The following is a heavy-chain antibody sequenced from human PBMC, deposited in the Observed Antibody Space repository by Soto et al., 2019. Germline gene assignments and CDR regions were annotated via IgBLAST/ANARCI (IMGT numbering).Heavy chain of an antibody. Sequence: QVQLVQSGSEIKKPGASVKVSCKAFGYTFTSYGIGWVRQAPGQGLEWMGWISIYNDNTNYAQKFQGRVTMTTETSSSTAYMELRSLKSDDTAVYYCASRGFDGHWGQCTLVTVSS. D-gene: IGHD3-9*01. V-gene: IGHV1-18*01. J-gene: IGHJ1*01. CDR3: ASRGFDGH. CDR2: ISIYNDNT. CDR1: GYTFTSYG.